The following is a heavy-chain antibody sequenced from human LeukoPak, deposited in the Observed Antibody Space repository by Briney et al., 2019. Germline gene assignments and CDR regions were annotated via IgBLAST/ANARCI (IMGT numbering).Heavy chain of an antibody. D-gene: IGHD3-10*01. CDR3: AKDRIYGSGSYFTPRWFDP. CDR1: GFTFSSYG. Sequence: GGSLRLSCAASGFTFSSYGMSWVRQAPGKGLEWVSAISGSGGSTYYADSVRGRFTISRDNSKNTLYLQMNSLRAEDTAVYYCAKDRIYGSGSYFTPRWFDPWGQGTLVTVSS. J-gene: IGHJ5*02. V-gene: IGHV3-23*01. CDR2: ISGSGGST.